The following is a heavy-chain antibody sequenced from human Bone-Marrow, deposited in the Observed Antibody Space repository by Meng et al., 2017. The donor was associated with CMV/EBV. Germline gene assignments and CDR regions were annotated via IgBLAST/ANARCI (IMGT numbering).Heavy chain of an antibody. J-gene: IGHJ4*02. D-gene: IGHD3-10*01. CDR2: IRYDGSNK. Sequence: GESLKISCAASGFTFSSYGMHWVRQAPGKGLEWVAFIRYDGSNKYYADSVKGRFTISRDNSKNTLYLQMNSLRAEDTAVYYCAKPNYGSGSYIDYWGQGTLVTVYS. CDR3: AKPNYGSGSYIDY. V-gene: IGHV3-30*02. CDR1: GFTFSSYG.